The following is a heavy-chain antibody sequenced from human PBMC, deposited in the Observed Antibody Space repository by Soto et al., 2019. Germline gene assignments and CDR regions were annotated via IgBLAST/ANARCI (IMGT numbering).Heavy chain of an antibody. CDR1: GFTFSIYA. Sequence: EVQLLESGGGLVQPGGSLRLSCAASGFTFSIYAMSWVRQAPGKGLEWVSGITKSGDTTYYADSVKRRFTISRDNSKNTLYLQMNSLRVEDTAMYYCAKDHKGNWNYALLFDYWGQGSLVSVSS. V-gene: IGHV3-23*01. J-gene: IGHJ4*02. CDR3: AKDHKGNWNYALLFDY. D-gene: IGHD1-7*01. CDR2: ITKSGDTT.